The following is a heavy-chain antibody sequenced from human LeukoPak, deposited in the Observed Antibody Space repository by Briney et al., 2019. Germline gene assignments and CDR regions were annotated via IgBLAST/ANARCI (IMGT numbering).Heavy chain of an antibody. CDR3: AREVDLPFDSDVFDL. D-gene: IGHD3/OR15-3a*01. Sequence: SQTLSLTCSVSGGSITSANYFWSWIRQPPGEGVEWIAYIRHSGRAWYNPSLKSRAAISVDTSKNQFSLTLTSVTAADTAVYYCAREVDLPFDSDVFDLWGQGTMVTVSS. J-gene: IGHJ3*01. CDR1: GGSITSANYF. V-gene: IGHV4-30-4*08. CDR2: IRHSGRA.